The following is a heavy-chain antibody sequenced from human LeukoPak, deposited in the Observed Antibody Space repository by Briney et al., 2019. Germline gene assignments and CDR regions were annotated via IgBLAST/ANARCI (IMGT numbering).Heavy chain of an antibody. CDR1: GFTFSSYA. J-gene: IGHJ4*02. D-gene: IGHD3-3*01. V-gene: IGHV3-23*01. CDR3: AKDRRHYDFWSGRDY. Sequence: GGSLRLSCAASGFTFSSYAMSWVRQAPGKGLEWVSAISGSGGSTYYADSVKGRFTISRDNSKNTLYLQMNSLRAEDTAVYYCAKDRRHYDFWSGRDYWGQGTLVTVSS. CDR2: ISGSGGST.